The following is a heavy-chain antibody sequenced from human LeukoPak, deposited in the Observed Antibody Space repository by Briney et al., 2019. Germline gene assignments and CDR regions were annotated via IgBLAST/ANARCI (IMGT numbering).Heavy chain of an antibody. V-gene: IGHV1-69*13. Sequence: GASVKVSCKASGGTFSSYAISWVRQAPGQGLEWMGGIIPIFGTANYAQKFQGRVTITADESTSTAYMELSSLRSEDTAVYYCARTPYSWSDGTSPFDQWGLGTQVIVSS. J-gene: IGHJ5*02. D-gene: IGHD4-11*01. CDR1: GGTFSSYA. CDR2: IIPIFGTA. CDR3: ARTPYSWSDGTSPFDQ.